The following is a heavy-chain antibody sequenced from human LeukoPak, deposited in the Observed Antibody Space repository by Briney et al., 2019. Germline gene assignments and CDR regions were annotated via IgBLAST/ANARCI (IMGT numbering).Heavy chain of an antibody. V-gene: IGHV3-30*18. CDR2: ISYDGSNK. Sequence: GGSLRLSCAASGFTFSRHGMHWVRQAPGKGLEWVAVISYDGSNKYYADSVKGRFTISRDNSKNTLYLQMNSLRAEDTAVYYCAKSDGDDYGVAWGQGTLVTVSS. D-gene: IGHD4-17*01. CDR1: GFTFSRHG. CDR3: AKSDGDDYGVA. J-gene: IGHJ5*02.